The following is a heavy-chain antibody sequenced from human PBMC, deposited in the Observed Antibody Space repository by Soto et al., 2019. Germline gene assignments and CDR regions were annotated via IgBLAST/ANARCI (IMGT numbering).Heavy chain of an antibody. CDR3: ARDASRVSHYYGLDV. V-gene: IGHV1-69*18. CDR2: IIPFYGSS. J-gene: IGHJ6*02. Sequence: QVELMQSGAEVKKPGSSVKVSCTTSGGTLSTHPISWVRQAPGQGLEWMAMIIPFYGSSNHAQKFQGRVTLNVDESTNTVYMTLSSLTSEATAVYYCARDASRVSHYYGLDVWGQGTTVTVSS. CDR1: GGTLSTHP.